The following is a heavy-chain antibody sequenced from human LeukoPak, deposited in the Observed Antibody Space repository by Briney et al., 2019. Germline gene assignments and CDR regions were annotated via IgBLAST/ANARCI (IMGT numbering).Heavy chain of an antibody. CDR2: INHSGSP. D-gene: IGHD6-13*01. CDR3: ASSLTGYSSSWFLAY. J-gene: IGHJ4*02. Sequence: SSETLSLTCAVSGESHSRFYWSWIRQSPGRGLEWIGEINHSGSPNYNPSLKSRVTISLDTSKNQFSLRVPSVTAADTAFYFCASSLTGYSSSWFLAYWGPGTLVTVSS. CDR1: GESHSRFY. V-gene: IGHV4-34*01.